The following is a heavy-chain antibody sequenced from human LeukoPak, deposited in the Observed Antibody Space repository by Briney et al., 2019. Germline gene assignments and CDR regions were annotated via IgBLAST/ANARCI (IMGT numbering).Heavy chain of an antibody. CDR3: ARDRRGYSGYDPGWFDP. Sequence: GGSLRRSCVASGFTFSSYWMHWVRQAPGKGLVWVSRINSDGYSTSYADSVKGRFTISRDNAKNTVYLQMNSLRAEDTAVYYCARDRRGYSGYDPGWFDPWGQGTLVTVSS. CDR1: GFTFSSYW. J-gene: IGHJ5*02. D-gene: IGHD5-12*01. CDR2: INSDGYST. V-gene: IGHV3-74*01.